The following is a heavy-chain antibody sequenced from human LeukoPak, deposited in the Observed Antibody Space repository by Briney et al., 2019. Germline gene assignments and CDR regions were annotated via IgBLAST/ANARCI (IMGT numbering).Heavy chain of an antibody. J-gene: IGHJ3*02. Sequence: GGSLRLSCAASGFTFSSLSMKWVRQPPGRGLEWVSYNSSSSSEINYADSVKGRSTISRDNAKNSLYRQMNSLTAEDMAVYYCARVSGVSPGGAFDIWGQGTMVTVSS. CDR3: ARVSGVSPGGAFDI. CDR1: GFTFSSLS. CDR2: NSSSSSEI. D-gene: IGHD2-15*01. V-gene: IGHV3-21*01.